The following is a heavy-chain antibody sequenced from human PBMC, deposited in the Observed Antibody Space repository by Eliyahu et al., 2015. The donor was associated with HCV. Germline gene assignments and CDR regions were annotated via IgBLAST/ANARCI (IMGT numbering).Heavy chain of an antibody. CDR3: ARGADCSGGSCHLFWFDP. CDR2: IYPGDSDT. D-gene: IGHD2-15*01. Sequence: IIYPGDSDTRYSPSFQGQVTISADKSITTAYLQWSSLKASDTAMYYCARGADCSGGSCHLFWFDPWGQGTLVTVSS. V-gene: IGHV5-51*01. J-gene: IGHJ5*02.